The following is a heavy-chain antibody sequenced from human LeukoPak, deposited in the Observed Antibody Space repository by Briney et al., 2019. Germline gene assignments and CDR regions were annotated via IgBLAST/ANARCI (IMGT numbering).Heavy chain of an antibody. CDR3: ARESYYATYYYMDV. D-gene: IGHD2/OR15-2a*01. CDR2: IYTSGST. J-gene: IGHJ6*03. Sequence: TLSLTCTVSGGSISSGSYYWSWIRQPAGKGLEWIGRIYTSGSTNYNPSLKSRVTISVDTSKNQFSLKLSSVTAADTAVYYCARESYYATYYYMDVWGKGTTVTISS. CDR1: GGSISSGSYY. V-gene: IGHV4-61*02.